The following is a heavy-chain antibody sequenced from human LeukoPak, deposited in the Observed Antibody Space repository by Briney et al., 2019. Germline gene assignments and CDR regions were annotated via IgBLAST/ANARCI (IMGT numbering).Heavy chain of an antibody. J-gene: IGHJ4*02. Sequence: GGSLRLSCAASGFTFSDYYMSWIRQAPGKGLEWVSYISSSGSTIYYADSVKGRFTISRDNAKNSLYLQMNSLRAEDTAVYYCAGSRGSYLDYFDYWGQGTLVTVSS. V-gene: IGHV3-11*01. CDR3: AGSRGSYLDYFDY. CDR2: ISSSGSTI. D-gene: IGHD1-26*01. CDR1: GFTFSDYY.